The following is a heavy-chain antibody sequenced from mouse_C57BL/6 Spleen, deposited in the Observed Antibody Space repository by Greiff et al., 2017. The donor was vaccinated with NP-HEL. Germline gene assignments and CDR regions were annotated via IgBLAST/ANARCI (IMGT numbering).Heavy chain of an antibody. V-gene: IGHV1-80*01. J-gene: IGHJ4*01. CDR1: GYAFSSYW. D-gene: IGHD4-1*02. Sequence: QVQLKESGAELVKPGASVKISCKASGYAFSSYWMNWVKQRPGKGLEWIGQIYPGDGDTNYNGKFKGKATLTADKSSSTAYMQLSSLTSEDSAVYFCASNQLNYAMDYWGQGTSVTVSS. CDR3: ASNQLNYAMDY. CDR2: IYPGDGDT.